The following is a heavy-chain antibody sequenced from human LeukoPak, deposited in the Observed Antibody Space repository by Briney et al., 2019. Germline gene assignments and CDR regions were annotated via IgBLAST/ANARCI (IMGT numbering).Heavy chain of an antibody. V-gene: IGHV4-31*03. Sequence: SETLSLTCTVSGGSISSSSYYWSWIRQHPGKGLEWIGYIYYSGSTYYNPPLRGRVAISVDTSKNQFSLKLSSVTAADTAVYYCARTVGELLWGYFDYWGQGTQVTVSS. CDR1: GGSISSSSYY. CDR2: IYYSGST. J-gene: IGHJ4*02. CDR3: ARTVGELLWGYFDY. D-gene: IGHD3-10*01.